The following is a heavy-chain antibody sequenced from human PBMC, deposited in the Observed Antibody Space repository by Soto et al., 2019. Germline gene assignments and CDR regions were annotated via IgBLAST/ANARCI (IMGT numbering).Heavy chain of an antibody. D-gene: IGHD3-16*01. CDR2: IYYSGST. V-gene: IGHV4-59*01. J-gene: IGHJ6*02. CDR3: ARDGGTYGMDV. CDR1: GGSISSYY. Sequence: QVQLQESGPGLVKPSETLSLTCTVSGGSISSYYWNWIRQPPGKGLEWIGYIYYSGSTNYNPSLKSRFTITVDTSKNQFSLKLSSVTAADTAVYYCARDGGTYGMDVWGQGTTVTVSS.